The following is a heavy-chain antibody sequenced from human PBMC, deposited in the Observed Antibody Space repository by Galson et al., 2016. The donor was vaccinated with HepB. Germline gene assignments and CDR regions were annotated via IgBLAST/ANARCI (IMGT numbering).Heavy chain of an antibody. CDR3: ARDAKSTVPTYYYYYSGMDV. D-gene: IGHD4-11*01. CDR2: INGGYENT. CDR1: GYTFTRYS. V-gene: IGHV1-3*01. Sequence: SVKVSCKASGYTFTRYSMHWVRQAPGQRPEWMGWINGGYENTKYSQKFQGRLTITRDTSASTAYMELSSLRSEDTAVYYCARDAKSTVPTYYYYYSGMDVWGQGTAVTVSS. J-gene: IGHJ6*02.